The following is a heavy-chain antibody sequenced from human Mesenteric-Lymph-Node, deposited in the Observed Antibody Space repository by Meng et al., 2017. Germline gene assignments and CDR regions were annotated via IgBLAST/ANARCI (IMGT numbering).Heavy chain of an antibody. D-gene: IGHD1-26*01. Sequence: GESLKISCAASGFTFSSYAMSWVRQAPGKGLEWVANIKQDGSEKYYVDSVKGRFTISRDNAKNSLYLQMNSLRAEDTAVYYCAIGGSYYVVWDQGTLVTVSS. V-gene: IGHV3-7*01. CDR1: GFTFSSYA. CDR2: IKQDGSEK. CDR3: AIGGSYYVV. J-gene: IGHJ4*02.